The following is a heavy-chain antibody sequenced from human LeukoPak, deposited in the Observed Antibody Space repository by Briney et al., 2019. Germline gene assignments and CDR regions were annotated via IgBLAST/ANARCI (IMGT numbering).Heavy chain of an antibody. Sequence: GGSLRLSCAASGFNFMNYTMNWVRQAPGEGLEWVSSISYSGVYKYYADSLKGRFTISRDNAKNSLFLQMSSLRAEDTAMYYCAELGITMIGGVWGKGTTVTISS. CDR1: GFNFMNYT. CDR3: AELGITMIGGV. CDR2: ISYSGVYK. D-gene: IGHD3-10*02. V-gene: IGHV3-21*01. J-gene: IGHJ6*04.